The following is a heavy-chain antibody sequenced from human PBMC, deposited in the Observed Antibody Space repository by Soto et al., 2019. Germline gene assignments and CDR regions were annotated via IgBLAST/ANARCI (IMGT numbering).Heavy chain of an antibody. CDR1: GFTFSDHC. V-gene: IGHV3-72*01. Sequence: EVQLVESGGGLVQPGGSLRLSCAASGFTFSDHCMDLVRQAPGKGLEWMGRSRNTANRYTTEYAASVKGRFTISRDDLKNSVYLQRNRLKTEDTAVYFCARGPRPLAAAGSYFAYWGPGTLVTVSS. CDR3: ARGPRPLAAAGSYFAY. D-gene: IGHD6-13*01. CDR2: SRNTANRYTT. J-gene: IGHJ4*02.